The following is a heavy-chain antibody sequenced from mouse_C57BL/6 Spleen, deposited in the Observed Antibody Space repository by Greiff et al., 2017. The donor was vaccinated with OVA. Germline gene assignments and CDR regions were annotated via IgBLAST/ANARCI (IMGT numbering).Heavy chain of an antibody. Sequence: VQLQQPGAELVKPGASVKMSCQASGYTFTSYCITWVKPRPGQGLEWIGDIYPGSCRTNYHAKFKSKATLTVDTSSSTAYMQLSSLTSEDSAVYYCARGGNSWFAYWGQGTLVTVSA. J-gene: IGHJ3*01. V-gene: IGHV1-55*01. CDR2: IYPGSCRT. CDR3: ARGGNSWFAY. CDR1: GYTFTSYC. D-gene: IGHD2-1*01.